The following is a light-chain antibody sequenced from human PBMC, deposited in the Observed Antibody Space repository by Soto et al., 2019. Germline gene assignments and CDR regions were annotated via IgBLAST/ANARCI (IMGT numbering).Light chain of an antibody. CDR2: RNN. V-gene: IGLV1-47*01. CDR1: SSNIGSNY. J-gene: IGLJ2*01. Sequence: QSVLTQPPSASGTPGQRVTISCSGSSSNIGSNYVYWYQQLPGTAPKLLIYRNNQRPSGVPDRFSGPKSGTSASLAISGLRSENEADYYCAAWDDSLSGYVVFGGRTKLTVL. CDR3: AAWDDSLSGYVV.